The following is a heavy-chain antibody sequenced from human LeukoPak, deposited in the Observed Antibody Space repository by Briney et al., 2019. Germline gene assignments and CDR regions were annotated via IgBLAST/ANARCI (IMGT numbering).Heavy chain of an antibody. D-gene: IGHD2-15*01. CDR1: GFPFSDFG. Sequence: PVRSLRLSCAASGFPFSDFGIHWVRQAPGKGLEWVAVISSNGRNKYYADSVRGRFTISRDNSNNTLYLQMNSLKTEDTAVYFCAKEDGRGSLYFFENWGQGTLVTVSS. J-gene: IGHJ4*02. CDR3: AKEDGRGSLYFFEN. V-gene: IGHV3-30*18. CDR2: ISSNGRNK.